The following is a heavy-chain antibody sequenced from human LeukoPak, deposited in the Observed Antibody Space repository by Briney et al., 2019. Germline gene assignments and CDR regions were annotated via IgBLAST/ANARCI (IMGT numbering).Heavy chain of an antibody. V-gene: IGHV1-18*01. CDR2: ISAYNGNT. CDR3: ARVKLVPAAKTGGYIDP. J-gene: IGHJ5*02. D-gene: IGHD2-2*01. Sequence: ASVKVSCKASGYTFTSYGISWVRQAPGQGLEWMGWISAYNGNTNYAQKLQGRVTMTTDTSTSTAYMELRSLRSDDTAVYYCARVKLVPAAKTGGYIDPWGQGTLVTVSS. CDR1: GYTFTSYG.